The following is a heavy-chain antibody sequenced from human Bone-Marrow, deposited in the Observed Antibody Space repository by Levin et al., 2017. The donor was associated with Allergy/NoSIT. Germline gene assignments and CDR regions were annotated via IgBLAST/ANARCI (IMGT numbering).Heavy chain of an antibody. J-gene: IGHJ5*02. Sequence: SGPTLVKSTQTLTLTCALSGFSLSSSGMCVNWVRQRPGKALEWLALIDWENDKYYSPALRTRLTISKDTSKNQVVLTMTNMDPVDTATYYCARSLYVSRGYQAFDPWGQGTLVTVSS. CDR3: ARSLYVSRGYQAFDP. CDR1: GFSLSSSGMC. D-gene: IGHD3-10*01. V-gene: IGHV2-70*20. CDR2: IDWENDK.